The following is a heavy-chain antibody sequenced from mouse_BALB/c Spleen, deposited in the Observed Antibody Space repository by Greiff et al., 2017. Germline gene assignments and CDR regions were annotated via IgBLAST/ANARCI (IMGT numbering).Heavy chain of an antibody. J-gene: IGHJ1*01. V-gene: IGHV1-54*01. CDR2: INPGSGGT. Sequence: VKLQESGAELVRPGTSVKVSCKASGYAFTNYLIEWVKQRPGQGLEWIGVINPGSGGTNYNEKFKGKATLTADKSSSTAYMQLSSLTSDDSAVCFCAGRDGSYECFDVWGAGTTVTVSS. D-gene: IGHD1-1*02. CDR3: AGRDGSYECFDV. CDR1: GYAFTNYL.